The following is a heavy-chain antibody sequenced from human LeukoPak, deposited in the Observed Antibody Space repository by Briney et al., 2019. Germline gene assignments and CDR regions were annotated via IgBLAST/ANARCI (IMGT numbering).Heavy chain of an antibody. CDR3: ATGGYSAWCDY. Sequence: SETLSVTCTVSGVSMRSYYWSWIRQPAGKGLEWIGRIDSSGTTSLNPSLKSRVTISQDKSKKQFSLKLSSVTAADTAVYYCATGGYSAWCDYWGHGTQVIVSS. J-gene: IGHJ4*01. CDR1: GVSMRSYY. V-gene: IGHV4-4*07. CDR2: IDSSGTT. D-gene: IGHD6-19*01.